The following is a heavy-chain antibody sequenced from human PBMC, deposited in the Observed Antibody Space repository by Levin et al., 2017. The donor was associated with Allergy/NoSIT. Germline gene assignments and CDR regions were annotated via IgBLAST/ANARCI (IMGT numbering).Heavy chain of an antibody. CDR1: GFTFSSYG. CDR2: IWNDGNKK. V-gene: IGHV3-33*01. J-gene: IGHJ1*01. Sequence: GESLKISCAASGFTFSSYGMHWVRQAPGKGLEWVAVIWNDGNKKNYADSVKGRFTISRDNSKNTLDLQMNSLRAEDTAVYYCARVSYCTTASCYILDSWGQGTLVSVSS. D-gene: IGHD2-2*02. CDR3: ARVSYCTTASCYILDS.